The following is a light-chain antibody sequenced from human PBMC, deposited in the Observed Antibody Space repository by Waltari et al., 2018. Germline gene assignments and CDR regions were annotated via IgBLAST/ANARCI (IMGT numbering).Light chain of an antibody. Sequence: QSVLTQPPSASGTPGQRVTISCSGSSSNIGSNTVNWYQQLPGTAPKLLIYDNIDRPSWVPDRFSGSKSGTSASLAISELQSEDEADYHCAAWDDNLNGVVFGGGTKLTVL. J-gene: IGLJ2*01. CDR1: SSNIGSNT. CDR2: DNI. V-gene: IGLV1-44*01. CDR3: AAWDDNLNGVV.